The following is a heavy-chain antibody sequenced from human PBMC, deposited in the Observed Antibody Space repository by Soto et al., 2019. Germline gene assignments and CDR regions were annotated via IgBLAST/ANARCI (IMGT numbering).Heavy chain of an antibody. CDR3: VKDGEAYNGLWDYFDY. V-gene: IGHV3-23*01. Sequence: EVQLLESGGGWVQPGGSLRLSSAASGFRFRNYAMTWVSQAPGKGMEWVSGISGGGDETYNADSVKGRFTISRDNSKNTLFLQMNHLRAGHTAIYYCVKDGEAYNGLWDYFDYWGQGILIIVSS. CDR2: ISGGGDET. CDR1: GFRFRNYA. D-gene: IGHD2-21*01. J-gene: IGHJ4*02.